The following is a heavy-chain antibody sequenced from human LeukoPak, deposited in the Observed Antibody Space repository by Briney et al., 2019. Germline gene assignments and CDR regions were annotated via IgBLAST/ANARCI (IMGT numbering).Heavy chain of an antibody. Sequence: ASVKVSCKASGYTFTSYGISWVRQAPGQGLEWMGWISAHNGNTNYAQKLQGRVTMTTDTSTSTAYMELRSLRSDDTAVYYCARDRSYDFWSGYYIRAFDIWGQGTMVTVSS. V-gene: IGHV1-18*01. CDR3: ARDRSYDFWSGYYIRAFDI. CDR2: ISAHNGNT. J-gene: IGHJ3*02. D-gene: IGHD3-3*01. CDR1: GYTFTSYG.